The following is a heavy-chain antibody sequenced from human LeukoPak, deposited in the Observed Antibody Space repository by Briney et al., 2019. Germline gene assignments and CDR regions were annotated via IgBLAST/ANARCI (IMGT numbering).Heavy chain of an antibody. Sequence: PGGSLRLSCAASGFSFSSYAMALVRQAPGKGLEWVSTISANGGTTYYADSVKGRFTISRDNSKNTLYVQMSSLGADDTAVYYCATISVASGVHYWGQGTLVTVSS. CDR2: ISANGGTT. J-gene: IGHJ4*02. CDR3: ATISVASGVHY. V-gene: IGHV3-23*01. D-gene: IGHD6-19*01. CDR1: GFSFSSYA.